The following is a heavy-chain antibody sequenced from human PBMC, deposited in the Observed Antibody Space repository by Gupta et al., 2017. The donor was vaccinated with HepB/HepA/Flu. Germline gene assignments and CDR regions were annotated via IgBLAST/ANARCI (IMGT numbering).Heavy chain of an antibody. Sequence: QLQLVQSGAEVKKPGVSVKASCKASGYTFTSYYMHCVRQHAGQGLEWKGIINPSGGSTSYAQKFQGRVTMTRETSTSTVYMELSSLRSEDTAVYYCARDQQWLVRGYYYYYYMDVWGKGTTVTVSS. J-gene: IGHJ6*03. CDR3: ARDQQWLVRGYYYYYYMDV. V-gene: IGHV1-46*01. D-gene: IGHD6-19*01. CDR2: INPSGGST. CDR1: GYTFTSYY.